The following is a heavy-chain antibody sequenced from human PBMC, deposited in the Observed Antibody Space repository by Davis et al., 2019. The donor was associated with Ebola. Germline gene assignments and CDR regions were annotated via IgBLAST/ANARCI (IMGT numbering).Heavy chain of an antibody. CDR3: ARAVYCSSTSCPVVRYYYGMDV. CDR1: GGSFSGYY. D-gene: IGHD2-2*01. V-gene: IGHV4-34*01. J-gene: IGHJ6*02. CDR2: INHSGST. Sequence: PSETLSLTCAVYGGSFSGYYWSWIRQPPGKGLEWIGEINHSGSTNYNPSLKSRVTISVDTSKNQFSLKLSSVTAADTAVYYCARAVYCSSTSCPVVRYYYGMDVWGQGTTVTVSS.